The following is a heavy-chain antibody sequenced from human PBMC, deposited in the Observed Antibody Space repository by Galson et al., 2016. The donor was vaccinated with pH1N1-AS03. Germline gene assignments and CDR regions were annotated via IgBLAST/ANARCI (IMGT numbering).Heavy chain of an antibody. CDR2: IFYSGTS. D-gene: IGHD5-18*01. V-gene: IGHV4-59*01. CDR1: GGSIRNYY. Sequence: SETLSLTCSVSGGSIRNYYWSWIRQPPGKGLEWIGHIFYSGTSIYNPSLKSRVTILVDTSKNHFSLQLTSVTAADTAVYYCARGVDTSRSANPFDIWGQGTLVTVSS. J-gene: IGHJ4*02. CDR3: ARGVDTSRSANPFDI.